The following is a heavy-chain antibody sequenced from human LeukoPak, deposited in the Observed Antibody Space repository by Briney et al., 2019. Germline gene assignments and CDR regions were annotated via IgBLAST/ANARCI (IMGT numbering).Heavy chain of an antibody. CDR1: GFTFSSYS. D-gene: IGHD4/OR15-4a*01. CDR3: VRDEYGDY. CDR2: ISGGSSYI. J-gene: IGHJ4*02. V-gene: IGHV3-21*01. Sequence: PGGSLRLSCEVSGFTFSSYSMKWVRRPAGKGLEWGSSISGGSSYIYYADSVKGRFTISRDNAKNSLFQLMNSLRDEDTAVYYCVRDEYGDYWGQGTLVTVSS.